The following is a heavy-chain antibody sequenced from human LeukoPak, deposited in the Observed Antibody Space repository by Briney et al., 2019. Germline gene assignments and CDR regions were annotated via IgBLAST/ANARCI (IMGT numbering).Heavy chain of an antibody. D-gene: IGHD6-6*01. V-gene: IGHV3-9*03. CDR2: ISWNSGSI. Sequence: PGGSLRLSCAASGFTFDGYAMHWVRQAPGKGLEWVSGISWNSGSIGYADSVKGRFTISRDNAKNSLYLQMNSLRAEDMALYYCAKVSSSSALGYFDYWGQGTLVTVSS. CDR1: GFTFDGYA. CDR3: AKVSSSSALGYFDY. J-gene: IGHJ4*02.